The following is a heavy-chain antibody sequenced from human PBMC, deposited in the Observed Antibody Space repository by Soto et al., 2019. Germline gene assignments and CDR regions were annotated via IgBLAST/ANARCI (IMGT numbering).Heavy chain of an antibody. J-gene: IGHJ6*03. CDR3: ARDRGPPRQVHPACYMDV. CDR2: INPSGGST. CDR1: GYTFTSYY. Sequence: ASVKVSCKASGYTFTSYYMHWVRQAPGQGLEWMGIINPSGGSTSYAQKFQGRVTMTRDTSTSTVYMELSSLRSEDTAVYYCARDRGPPRQVHPACYMDVWGKGTTVTVS. V-gene: IGHV1-46*03. D-gene: IGHD6-19*01.